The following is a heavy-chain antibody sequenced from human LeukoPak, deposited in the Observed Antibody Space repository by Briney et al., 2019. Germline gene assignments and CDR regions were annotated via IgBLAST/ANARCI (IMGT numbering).Heavy chain of an antibody. J-gene: IGHJ5*02. CDR3: ARGKGQQLVPEGILNWFDP. CDR1: GGSISSYY. V-gene: IGHV4-59*12. Sequence: SETLSLTCTVSGGSISSYYWSWIRQPPGKGLEWIGYIYYSGSTNYNPSLKSRVTISVDTSKNQFSLKLSSVTAADTAVYYCARGKGQQLVPEGILNWFDPWGQGTLVTVSS. CDR2: IYYSGST. D-gene: IGHD6-13*01.